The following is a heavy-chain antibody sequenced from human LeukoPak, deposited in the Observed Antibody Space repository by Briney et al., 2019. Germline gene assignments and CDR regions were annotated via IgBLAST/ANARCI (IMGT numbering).Heavy chain of an antibody. CDR3: AGSYGLVEMATIGY. J-gene: IGHJ4*02. CDR2: IYYTGST. Sequence: PSETLSLTCTVSGGSISSYYWSWVRQPPGMGLEWIGYIYYTGSTNYNPPLKSRVTISVDTSKNQFSLRLSSVTAADTAVYYCAGSYGLVEMATIGYWGQGTLVTVSS. CDR1: GGSISSYY. V-gene: IGHV4-59*01. D-gene: IGHD5-24*01.